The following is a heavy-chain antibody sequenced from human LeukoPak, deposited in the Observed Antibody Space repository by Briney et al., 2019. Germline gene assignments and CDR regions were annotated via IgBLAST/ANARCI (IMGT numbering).Heavy chain of an antibody. Sequence: ASVKVPCKASGYTFTNYGISWVRQAPGQGLEWMGWISGYNGNTKDVQKFRGRVTMTTDTSTSTAYMELRSLRSDDTAVYYCARMAYDILTGYFQPNWFDPWGQGTLVTVSS. J-gene: IGHJ5*02. CDR3: ARMAYDILTGYFQPNWFDP. CDR1: GYTFTNYG. V-gene: IGHV1-18*01. CDR2: ISGYNGNT. D-gene: IGHD3-9*01.